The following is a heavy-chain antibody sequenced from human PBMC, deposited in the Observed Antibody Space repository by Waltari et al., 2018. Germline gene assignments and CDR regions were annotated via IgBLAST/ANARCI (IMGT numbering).Heavy chain of an antibody. CDR3: ARAPREDSSSWYDPGYYFDY. V-gene: IGHV4-38-2*01. D-gene: IGHD6-13*01. Sequence: QVQLQESGPGLVKPSETLSLTCAVSGSSISSGYSWGWIRPPPGTGLEWIGSIYHSGSTYYNPSLKSRVTISVDTSKNQFSLKLSSVTAADTAVYYCARAPREDSSSWYDPGYYFDYWGQGTLVTVSS. CDR1: GSSISSGYS. J-gene: IGHJ4*02. CDR2: IYHSGST.